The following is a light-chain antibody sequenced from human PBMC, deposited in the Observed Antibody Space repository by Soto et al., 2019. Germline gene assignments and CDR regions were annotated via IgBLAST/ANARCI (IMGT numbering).Light chain of an antibody. J-gene: IGKJ2*01. CDR3: QQRSNWYT. CDR1: QSISSF. V-gene: IGKV3-11*01. Sequence: EIVLTQSPGTLSLSPGQRATLSCRASQSISSFLTWYQHKPGQAPRLLIYDASKRATGIPARFSGSGSGTDFTLTISSLEPEDFGVYYCQQRSNWYTFGQGTKLEIK. CDR2: DAS.